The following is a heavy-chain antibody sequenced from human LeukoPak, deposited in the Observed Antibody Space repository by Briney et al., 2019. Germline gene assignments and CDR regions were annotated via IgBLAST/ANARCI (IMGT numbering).Heavy chain of an antibody. Sequence: SETLSLTCTVSGGSISSYHWSWIRQPPGKGLDWIGYIYYSGSPNYNPSLKSRVTISVDTSKNQFSLKLSSVTAADTAVYYCARGSRGGSSWYYFDYWGQGTLVTVSS. V-gene: IGHV4-59*01. D-gene: IGHD6-13*01. CDR2: IYYSGSP. J-gene: IGHJ4*02. CDR1: GGSISSYH. CDR3: ARGSRGGSSWYYFDY.